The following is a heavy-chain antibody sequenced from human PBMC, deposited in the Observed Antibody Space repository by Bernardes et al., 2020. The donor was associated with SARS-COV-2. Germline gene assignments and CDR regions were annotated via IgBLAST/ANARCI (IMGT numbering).Heavy chain of an antibody. V-gene: IGHV3-33*06. D-gene: IGHD5-18*01. CDR3: AKEDPPGGYSCIDY. CDR1: GFTFSSYG. Sequence: VGSLRLSCAASGFTFSSYGMHWVRQAPGKGLEWVAVIWYDGSNKYYADSVKGRFTISRDNSKNTLYLQMNSLRAEDTAVYYCAKEDPPGGYSCIDYWGQGTLVTGSS. CDR2: IWYDGSNK. J-gene: IGHJ4*02.